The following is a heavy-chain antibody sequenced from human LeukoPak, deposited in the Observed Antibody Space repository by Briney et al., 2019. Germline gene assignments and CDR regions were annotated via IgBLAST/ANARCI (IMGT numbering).Heavy chain of an antibody. D-gene: IGHD3-10*01. CDR2: ISTNGGST. J-gene: IGHJ6*02. Sequence: GGSLRLSCSASGFTFSSYAMHWVRRAPGKGLEYVSAISTNGGSTYYAASVKGRFTISRDNSKNTLYLQMNSLRAEDTAVYYCARLEGGKLLWFEEPAFYYYYGMDVWGQGTTVTVSS. CDR1: GFTFSSYA. V-gene: IGHV3-64*04. CDR3: ARLEGGKLLWFEEPAFYYYYGMDV.